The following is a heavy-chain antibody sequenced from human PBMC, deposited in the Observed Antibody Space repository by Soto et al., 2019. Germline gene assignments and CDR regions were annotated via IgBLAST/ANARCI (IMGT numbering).Heavy chain of an antibody. CDR3: AKDPVVPAALSLKRND. CDR2: ISGSGGST. Sequence: PGGSLRLSCAASGFTFSSYAMSWVRQAPGKGLEWVSAISGSGGSTYYADSVKGRFTISRDNSKNTLYLQMNSLRAEDTAVYYCAKDPVVPAALSLKRNDWGQGIRVTVAS. J-gene: IGHJ4*02. D-gene: IGHD2-2*01. V-gene: IGHV3-23*01. CDR1: GFTFSSYA.